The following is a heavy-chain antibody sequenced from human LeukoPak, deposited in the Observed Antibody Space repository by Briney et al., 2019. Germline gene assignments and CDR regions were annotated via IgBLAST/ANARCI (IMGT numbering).Heavy chain of an antibody. CDR3: VPRFGDRGAVDY. V-gene: IGHV1-69*05. J-gene: IGHJ4*02. D-gene: IGHD3-10*01. CDR2: IIPIFGTA. Sequence: GASVKVSCKASGGTFSSYAISWVRQAPGQGLEWMGGIIPIFGTANYAQKFQGRVTITTDESTSTAYIELSSLRSEDTAVYYCVPRFGDRGAVDYWGQGTLVTVSS. CDR1: GGTFSSYA.